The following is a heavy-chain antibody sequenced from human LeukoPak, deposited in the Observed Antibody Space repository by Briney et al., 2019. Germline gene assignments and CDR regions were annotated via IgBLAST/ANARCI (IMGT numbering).Heavy chain of an antibody. CDR3: ARTIEMATISYFDY. D-gene: IGHD5-24*01. Sequence: LTGGSLRLSCAASGFTFSSYDMNWVRQAPGKGLEWVSYISSSGSNIYYADSVKGRFTISRDNAKNSLYLQMNSLRAGDTAVYYCARTIEMATISYFDYWGQGTLVTVSS. CDR2: ISSSGSNI. V-gene: IGHV3-48*03. J-gene: IGHJ4*02. CDR1: GFTFSSYD.